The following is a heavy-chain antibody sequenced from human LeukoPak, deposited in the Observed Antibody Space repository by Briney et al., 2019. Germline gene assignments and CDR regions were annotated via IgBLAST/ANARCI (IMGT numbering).Heavy chain of an antibody. CDR3: AHVYSGTDY. V-gene: IGHV2-5*02. D-gene: IGHD1-26*01. CDR2: IYWDDDR. Sequence: GWTRQPPGKAPEWLAVIYWDDDRRYSPSLKNRLTIAKDTSKNQVVLTLTNVDPEDTGTYFCAHVYSGTDYWGQGTVVTVSS. J-gene: IGHJ4*02.